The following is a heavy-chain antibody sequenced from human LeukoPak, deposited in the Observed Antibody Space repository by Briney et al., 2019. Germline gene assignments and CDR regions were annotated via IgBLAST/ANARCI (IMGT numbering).Heavy chain of an antibody. J-gene: IGHJ5*02. V-gene: IGHV3-21*01. CDR3: AGEISNWFDP. D-gene: IGHD3-16*01. CDR1: GFTFSDSA. Sequence: GGSLRLSCVASGFTFSDSAMNWVRQAPGKELEWVSSISSSSSYMYYSDSVKGRCTISRDNAKNPLYLQMSGLRVEDTGVYYCAGEISNWFDPWGQGTLVTVSS. CDR2: ISSSSSYM.